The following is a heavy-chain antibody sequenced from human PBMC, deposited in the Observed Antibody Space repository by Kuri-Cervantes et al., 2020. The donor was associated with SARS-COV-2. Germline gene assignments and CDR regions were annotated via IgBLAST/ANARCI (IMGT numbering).Heavy chain of an antibody. CDR2: IYYSGST. V-gene: IGHV4-59*08. D-gene: IGHD6-19*01. Sequence: SETLSLTCTVSGGSISSYYWSWIRQPPGKGLEWIGYIYYSGSTNYNPSLKSRVTISVDTSKNQFSLKLSSVTAADTAVYYCARHAQQWLVRYFDYWAQGTLVTVSS. CDR3: ARHAQQWLVRYFDY. CDR1: GGSISSYY. J-gene: IGHJ4*02.